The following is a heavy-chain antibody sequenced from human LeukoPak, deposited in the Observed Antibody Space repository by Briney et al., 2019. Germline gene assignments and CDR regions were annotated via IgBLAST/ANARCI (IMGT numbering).Heavy chain of an antibody. CDR3: AREYSSSSGRSFDY. J-gene: IGHJ4*02. CDR2: IYGGGST. CDR1: GFTVSSSY. D-gene: IGHD6-6*01. V-gene: IGHV3-53*01. Sequence: GGSLRLSCAASGFTVSSSYMNWVRQAPGKGLEWVSLIYGGGSTYYADSVKGRFTISRDNSKNTLYLQMNSLRAEDTAVYYCAREYSSSSGRSFDYWGQGTLVTVSS.